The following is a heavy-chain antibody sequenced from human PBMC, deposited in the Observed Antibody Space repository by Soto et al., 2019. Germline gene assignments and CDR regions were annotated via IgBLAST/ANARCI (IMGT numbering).Heavy chain of an antibody. V-gene: IGHV3-21*01. CDR2: ISSSSSYI. D-gene: IGHD2-2*01. CDR1: GFTFSSYS. Sequence: EVQLVESGGGLVKPGGSLRLSCAASGFTFSSYSMNWVRQAPGKGLEWVSSISSSSSYIYYADSVKGRFTISRDNAKNSLYLQMNSLRAEDTAVYYCARTHASSDAFDIWGQGTMFTVSS. J-gene: IGHJ3*02. CDR3: ARTHASSDAFDI.